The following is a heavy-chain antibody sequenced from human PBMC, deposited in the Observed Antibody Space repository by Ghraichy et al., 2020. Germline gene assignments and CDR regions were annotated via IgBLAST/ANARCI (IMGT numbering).Heavy chain of an antibody. CDR1: GFTVSSAY. CDR2: LYSGGTT. J-gene: IGHJ4*02. Sequence: LSLTCAASGFTVSSAYMSWVRQAPGKGLEWVSALYSGGTTYYADSVRGRFTISGDSSKDILYLQMDNLRAEDTAVYYCVRQVGRTTIFDYWGQGTLVTVSS. V-gene: IGHV3-53*01. D-gene: IGHD4-11*01. CDR3: VRQVGRTTIFDY.